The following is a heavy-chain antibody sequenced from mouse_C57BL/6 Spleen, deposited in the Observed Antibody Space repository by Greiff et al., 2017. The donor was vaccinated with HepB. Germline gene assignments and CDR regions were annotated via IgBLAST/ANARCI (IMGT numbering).Heavy chain of an antibody. J-gene: IGHJ3*01. CDR2: IDPETGGT. CDR3: TRCYYSAWFDY. V-gene: IGHV1-15*01. CDR1: GYTFTDYE. D-gene: IGHD2-12*01. Sequence: QVQLQQSGAELVRPGASVTLSCKASGYTFTDYEMHWVKQTPVHGLEWIGAIDPETGGTAYNQKFKGKAILTADKSSSTAYMELRSLTSEDSAVYYCTRCYYSAWFDYWGQGTLVTVSA.